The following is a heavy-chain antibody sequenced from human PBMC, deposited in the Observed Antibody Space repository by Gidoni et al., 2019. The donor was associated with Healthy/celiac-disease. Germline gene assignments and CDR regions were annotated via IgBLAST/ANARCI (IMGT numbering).Heavy chain of an antibody. CDR3: ARVEPGSNLDFP. V-gene: IGHV3-21*01. CDR1: GFTFSSYS. Sequence: EVQLVASGGGLVKPGGSLRLSCAASGFTFSSYSRNWVRKAPGKGLEWVSSISSSSSYIYYADSVKGRFTISRDNAKNSLYLQMNSLRAEDTAVYYCARVEPGSNLDFPWGQGTLVTVSS. D-gene: IGHD3-10*01. CDR2: ISSSSSYI. J-gene: IGHJ5*02.